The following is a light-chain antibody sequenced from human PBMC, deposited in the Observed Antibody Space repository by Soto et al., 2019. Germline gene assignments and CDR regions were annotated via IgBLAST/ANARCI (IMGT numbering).Light chain of an antibody. V-gene: IGKV3-20*01. Sequence: TQSPSTLSASVGDRVTITCRASQSISSWLAWYQQKPGQAPRLLIYGASSRATGIPDRFSGSESGTDFTLTISRLEPEDFAVYYCQQYGSSPFTFGPGTKVDIK. CDR1: QSISSW. J-gene: IGKJ3*01. CDR2: GAS. CDR3: QQYGSSPFT.